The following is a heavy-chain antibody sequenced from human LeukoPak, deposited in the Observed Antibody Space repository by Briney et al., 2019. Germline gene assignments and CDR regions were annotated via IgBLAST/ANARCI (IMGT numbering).Heavy chain of an antibody. CDR3: AKDLYGDYDFDC. CDR1: GFTVNNYA. CDR2: ITSSGST. V-gene: IGHV3-23*01. Sequence: GGSLRLSCAASGFTVNNYAMNWVRQAPGKGLEWVSVITSSGSTYYADSVKGRFTISRDNSKNTLYLQMNSLRAEDTAIYYCAKDLYGDYDFDCWGRGTLVTVSS. D-gene: IGHD4-17*01. J-gene: IGHJ4*02.